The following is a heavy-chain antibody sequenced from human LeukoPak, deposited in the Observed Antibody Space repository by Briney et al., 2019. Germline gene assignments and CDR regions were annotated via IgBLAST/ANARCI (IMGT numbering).Heavy chain of an antibody. V-gene: IGHV5-51*01. J-gene: IGHJ4*02. Sequence: GESLKISCQGSGYRFTSYWIGWVRQLPGKGLEWMGIIYPGDSDTRYSPSFQGQVTISADKSISTAYLQWSSLKASDTAMYYCARLDTVETRGFDYWGQGTLVTVSS. D-gene: IGHD5-18*01. CDR3: ARLDTVETRGFDY. CDR1: GYRFTSYW. CDR2: IYPGDSDT.